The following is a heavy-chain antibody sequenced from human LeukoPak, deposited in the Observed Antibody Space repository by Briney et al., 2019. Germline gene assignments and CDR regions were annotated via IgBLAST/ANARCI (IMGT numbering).Heavy chain of an antibody. V-gene: IGHV3-23*01. CDR1: GFTFSSYA. J-gene: IGHJ4*02. D-gene: IGHD3-10*01. Sequence: PGGSLRLSCAASGFTFSSYAMSWVRQAPGKGLEWVSGISGSDGSTYYADSVKGRFTISRDKSKNTLYLQMNSLGAGDTAVYYCAKEYYYGSGTYYDYWGQGTLVTVSS. CDR2: ISGSDGST. CDR3: AKEYYYGSGTYYDY.